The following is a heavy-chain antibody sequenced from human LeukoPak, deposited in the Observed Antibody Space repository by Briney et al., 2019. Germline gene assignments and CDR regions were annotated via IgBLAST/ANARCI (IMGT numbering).Heavy chain of an antibody. CDR3: TTAPYSGYANFDY. D-gene: IGHD5-12*01. V-gene: IGHV3-23*01. CDR1: GFTFSSFG. CDR2: ISAAGGT. Sequence: GGSLRLSCAASGFTFSSFGMSWVRQAPGKGLEWVSSISAAGGTFCADSVKGRFTISRDNSKNTLFLQMNSLRAEDTAVYYCTTAPYSGYANFDYWGQGTLVTVSS. J-gene: IGHJ4*02.